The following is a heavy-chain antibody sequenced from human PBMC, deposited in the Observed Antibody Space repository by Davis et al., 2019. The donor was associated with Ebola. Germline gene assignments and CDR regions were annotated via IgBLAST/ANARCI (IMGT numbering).Heavy chain of an antibody. J-gene: IGHJ6*04. CDR2: ISYDGSNK. D-gene: IGHD3-22*01. V-gene: IGHV3-30*18. CDR1: GFTFSSYG. Sequence: GESLKISCAASGFTFSSYGMHWVRQAPGKGLEWVAVISYDGSNKYYADSVKGRFTISRDNSKNTLYLQMNSLRAEDTAVYYCAKDTYYYDSSAPLWSYYYGMDVWGKGTTVTVSS. CDR3: AKDTYYYDSSAPLWSYYYGMDV.